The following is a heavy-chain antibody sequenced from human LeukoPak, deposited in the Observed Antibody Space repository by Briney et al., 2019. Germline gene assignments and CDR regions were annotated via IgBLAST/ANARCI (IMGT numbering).Heavy chain of an antibody. CDR3: ARVSIAAAGRGYYFDY. V-gene: IGHV1-18*01. CDR1: GYTFTSYG. Sequence: ASVKVSCKASGYTFTSYGISWVRQAPGQGLEWMGWISAYNGNTNYAQKLQGRVTMTRNTSISTAYMELSSLRSEDTAVYYCARVSIAAAGRGYYFDYWGQGTLVTVSS. D-gene: IGHD6-13*01. J-gene: IGHJ4*02. CDR2: ISAYNGNT.